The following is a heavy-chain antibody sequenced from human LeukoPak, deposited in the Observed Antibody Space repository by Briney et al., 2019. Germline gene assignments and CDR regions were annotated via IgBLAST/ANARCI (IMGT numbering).Heavy chain of an antibody. CDR2: ISSSSSTI. Sequence: GGSLRLSCAASGFTFSSYSMNWVRQAPGKGLEWVSYISSSSSTIYYADSVKGRFTISRDNAKNSLYLQMNSLRAEDTAVYYCAREVVGATTGMDVWGKGTTVTVSS. J-gene: IGHJ6*04. CDR3: AREVVGATTGMDV. V-gene: IGHV3-48*01. D-gene: IGHD1-26*01. CDR1: GFTFSSYS.